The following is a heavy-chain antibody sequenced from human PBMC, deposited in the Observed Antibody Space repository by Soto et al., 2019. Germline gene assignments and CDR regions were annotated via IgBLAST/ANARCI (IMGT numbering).Heavy chain of an antibody. V-gene: IGHV3-21*01. CDR2: ISSSSSYI. J-gene: IGHJ6*02. CDR3: ARDRHDFWSGYYSERYLYYYYGMDV. Sequence: PGGSLRLSCAASGFTFSSYSMNWVRQAPGKGLEWVSSISSSSSYIYYADSVKGRFTISRDNAKNSLYLQMNSLRAEDTAVYYCARDRHDFWSGYYSERYLYYYYGMDVWGQGTTVTVSS. CDR1: GFTFSSYS. D-gene: IGHD3-3*01.